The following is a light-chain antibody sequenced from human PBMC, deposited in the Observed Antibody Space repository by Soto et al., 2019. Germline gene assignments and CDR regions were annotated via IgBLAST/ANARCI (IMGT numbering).Light chain of an antibody. CDR1: QFVSSN. CDR3: QQYNNWPPLT. Sequence: EIVMPQSPATLSVSPGEGATLSCRASQFVSSNLAWYQQKPGQAPRLLIYGASTRATGIPARFSGSGSGTEYTLTISSLQSEDFAVYYCQQYNNWPPLTFGGGTKVEIK. CDR2: GAS. J-gene: IGKJ4*01. V-gene: IGKV3-15*01.